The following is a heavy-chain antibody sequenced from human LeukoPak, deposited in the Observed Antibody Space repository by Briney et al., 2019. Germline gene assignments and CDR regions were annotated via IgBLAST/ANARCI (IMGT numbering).Heavy chain of an antibody. CDR3: ARHWYSGRPYVVYYFDY. J-gene: IGHJ4*02. V-gene: IGHV4-39*01. Sequence: SETLSLTCTVSGGSISSSSYYWGWIRQPPGKGLEWIGSIYYSGSTYYNPSLKSRVTISVDTSKNQFSLKLSSVTAADTAVCYCARHWYSGRPYVVYYFDYWGQGTLVTVSS. D-gene: IGHD1-26*01. CDR2: IYYSGST. CDR1: GGSISSSSYY.